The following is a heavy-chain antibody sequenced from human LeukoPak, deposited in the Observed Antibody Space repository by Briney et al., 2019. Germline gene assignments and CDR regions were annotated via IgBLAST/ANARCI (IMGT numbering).Heavy chain of an antibody. CDR1: NGSMTSDSYY. CDR3: ARLWIVASWFGA. J-gene: IGHJ5*02. D-gene: IGHD2-2*03. V-gene: IGHV4-39*02. CDR2: IFYSGKT. Sequence: SETLSLTCTVSNGSMTSDSYYWAWIRQPPGKGLEWIGTIFYSGKTYYSASLKSRVTVSLDTSKKNFSLRLSSVTAADTAVYYCARLWIVASWFGAWGQGALVTVSS.